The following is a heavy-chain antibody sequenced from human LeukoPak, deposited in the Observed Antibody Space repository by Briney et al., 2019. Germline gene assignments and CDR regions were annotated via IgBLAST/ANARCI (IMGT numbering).Heavy chain of an antibody. D-gene: IGHD3-10*02. CDR2: ISSSGSTI. Sequence: GGSLRLSCAASGFTFSSHEMNWVRQAPGKGLEWVSYISSSGSTIYYADSVKGRFTISRDNAKNSLYLQMNSLRAEDTAVYYCAELGITTIGGVWGKGTTVTISS. CDR1: GFTFSSHE. V-gene: IGHV3-48*03. J-gene: IGHJ6*04. CDR3: AELGITTIGGV.